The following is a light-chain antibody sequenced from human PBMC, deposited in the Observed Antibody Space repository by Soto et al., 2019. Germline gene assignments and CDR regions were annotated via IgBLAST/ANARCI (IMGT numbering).Light chain of an antibody. Sequence: QSVLTQPRSVSGSPGQSLTISCTGASSDVGDYNYVSWYQQYPGKAPKLMIYDVTKRPSGVPDRFSGSKSGNTASLTISGLQAADEADYYCCSYAGNYILVFGGGTKLTVL. CDR3: CSYAGNYILV. CDR1: SSDVGDYNY. CDR2: DVT. J-gene: IGLJ2*01. V-gene: IGLV2-11*01.